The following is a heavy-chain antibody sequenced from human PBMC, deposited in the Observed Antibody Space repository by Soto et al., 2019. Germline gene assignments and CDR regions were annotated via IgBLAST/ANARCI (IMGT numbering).Heavy chain of an antibody. CDR2: ISSSSSYI. CDR3: ARDSSSSPLFDY. V-gene: IGHV3-21*01. J-gene: IGHJ4*02. CDR1: GFTFSSYS. Sequence: XGFLRLTCAASGFTFSSYSMNWVRQAPGKGLEWVSSISSSSSYIYYADSVKGRFTISRDNAKNSLYLQMNSLRAEDTAVYYCARDSSSSPLFDYWGQGTLVTVSS. D-gene: IGHD6-6*01.